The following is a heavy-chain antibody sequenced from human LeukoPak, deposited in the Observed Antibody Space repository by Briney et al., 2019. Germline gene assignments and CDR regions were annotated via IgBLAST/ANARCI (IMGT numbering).Heavy chain of an antibody. CDR3: ARDSGERGSGSYLIAY. J-gene: IGHJ4*02. CDR1: GYTFTRYY. Sequence: ASVKVSCKASGYTFTRYYMYWVRQAPGQGLEWMGIINPSGGSTNYAQKFQGRVTMTRDTSISTAYMELSRLRSDDTAVYYCARDSGERGSGSYLIAYWGQGTLVTVSS. V-gene: IGHV1-46*01. CDR2: INPSGGST. D-gene: IGHD3-10*01.